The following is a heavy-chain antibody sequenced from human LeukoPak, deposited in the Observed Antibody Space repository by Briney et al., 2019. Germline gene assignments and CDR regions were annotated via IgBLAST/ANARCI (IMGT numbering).Heavy chain of an antibody. Sequence: PGGSLRLSCAASGFTFDDYAMHWVRQAPGKGLEWVSGISWNSGSIGYADSVKGRFTISRDNAKNSLYLQMNSLRAEDTALYYCAKGLTAAGPDAFDIWGQGTMVTVSS. CDR1: GFTFDDYA. D-gene: IGHD6-13*01. CDR2: ISWNSGSI. J-gene: IGHJ3*02. CDR3: AKGLTAAGPDAFDI. V-gene: IGHV3-9*01.